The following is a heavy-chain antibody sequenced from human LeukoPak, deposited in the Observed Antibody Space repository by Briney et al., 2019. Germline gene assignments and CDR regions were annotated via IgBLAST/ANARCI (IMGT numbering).Heavy chain of an antibody. CDR2: IKQEGSEK. CDR3: AANGGPFDF. J-gene: IGHJ4*02. D-gene: IGHD4-23*01. V-gene: IGHV3-7*05. CDR1: GFTFRNYW. Sequence: GGSLRLSCAASGFTFRNYWMSWVRQAPGKGLEFVANIKQEGSEKYYVDSVKGRSTISRDNAKNSLYLQMNGLRAEDTAVYYCAANGGPFDFWGQGTLVTVSA.